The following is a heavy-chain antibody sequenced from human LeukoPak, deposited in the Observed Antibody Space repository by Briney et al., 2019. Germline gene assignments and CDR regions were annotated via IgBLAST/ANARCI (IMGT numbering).Heavy chain of an antibody. V-gene: IGHV3-48*01. D-gene: IGHD1-26*01. J-gene: IGHJ4*02. CDR2: ISSSSSTI. CDR1: GFTFSSYS. Sequence: GGSLRLSCAASGFTFSSYSMNWVRQAPGKGLEWVSYISSSSSTIYYADSVKGRFTISRDNAKNSLYLQMNSLRAGDTAVYYCARGQPGWGLDYWGQGTLVTVSS. CDR3: ARGQPGWGLDY.